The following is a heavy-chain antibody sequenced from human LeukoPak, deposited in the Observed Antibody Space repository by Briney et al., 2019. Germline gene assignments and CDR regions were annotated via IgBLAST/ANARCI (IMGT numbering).Heavy chain of an antibody. J-gene: IGHJ4*02. Sequence: GGSLRLSCAASGFTLDDYGMSWVRQAPGKGLEWVSGINWNGGSTGYADSVKGRFTISRDNAKNSLYLQMNSLRAEDTALYYCARDERYYDSSGYYSPFDYWGQGTLVTVSS. CDR2: INWNGGST. V-gene: IGHV3-20*04. D-gene: IGHD3-22*01. CDR1: GFTLDDYG. CDR3: ARDERYYDSSGYYSPFDY.